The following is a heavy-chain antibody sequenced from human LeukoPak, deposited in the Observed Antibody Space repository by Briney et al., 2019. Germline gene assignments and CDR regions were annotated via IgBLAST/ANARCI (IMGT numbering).Heavy chain of an antibody. D-gene: IGHD2-2*01. CDR1: GYTFTSYY. J-gene: IGHJ3*02. CDR3: ARLYCSSTSCYHDAFDI. CDR2: INPSGGST. Sequence: ASVKVSCKASGYTFTSYYMHWVRQAPGQGLEWMGIINPSGGSTSYAQKFQGRVTITRNTSISTAYMELSSLRSEDTAVYYCARLYCSSTSCYHDAFDIWGQGTMVTVSS. V-gene: IGHV1-46*01.